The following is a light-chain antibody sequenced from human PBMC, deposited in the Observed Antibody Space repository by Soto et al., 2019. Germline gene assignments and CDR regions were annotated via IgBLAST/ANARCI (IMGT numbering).Light chain of an antibody. CDR2: SNN. V-gene: IGLV1-44*01. CDR1: GSEIGSNT. J-gene: IGLJ2*01. CDR3: AAWDDSLNAPV. Sequence: QSVLTQPPSVSGTPGQGGTISCSGVGSEIGSNTVSWYQQVPGTAPKVLIDSNNQRPSGVPDRFSDSKSGTSASLTISGLESEDEADYYCAAWDDSLNAPVLGGGTKLTVL.